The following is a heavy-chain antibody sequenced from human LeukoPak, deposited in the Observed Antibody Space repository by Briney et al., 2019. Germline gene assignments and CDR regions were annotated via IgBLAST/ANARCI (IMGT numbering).Heavy chain of an antibody. CDR1: GITFSRFA. V-gene: IGHV3-23*01. CDR3: ATYRRGYHDTNESYYFVY. CDR2: ISDSGGSP. Sequence: PGGSLRLSCPASGITFSRFAMSWVRQAPGKGLEWVSGISDSGGSPYYADSVKGRFTISRDNSKNTLYLQMNGLRAEDTAIYYCATYRRGYHDTNESYYFVYWGQGTLVTVSS. J-gene: IGHJ4*02. D-gene: IGHD2-8*01.